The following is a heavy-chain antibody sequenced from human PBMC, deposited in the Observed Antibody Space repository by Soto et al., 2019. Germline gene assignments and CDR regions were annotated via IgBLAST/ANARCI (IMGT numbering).Heavy chain of an antibody. D-gene: IGHD5-18*01. Sequence: QVQLVQSGAEVKKPGSSVKVSCKASGGTFSSYAISWVRQAPGQGLEWMGGIIPIFDTANYAQKFQGRVTITADEXKSTAYMELSSLRSEDTAMYFCARGPMSGYSYDLNYWGQGTLGTVSS. CDR1: GGTFSSYA. CDR2: IIPIFDTA. CDR3: ARGPMSGYSYDLNY. J-gene: IGHJ4*02. V-gene: IGHV1-69*12.